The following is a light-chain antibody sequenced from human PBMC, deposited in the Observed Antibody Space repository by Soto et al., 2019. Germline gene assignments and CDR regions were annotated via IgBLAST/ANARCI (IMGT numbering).Light chain of an antibody. V-gene: IGKV3-20*01. CDR1: QSVSGSY. CDR2: DAS. CDR3: QQYGSSPSWT. Sequence: EIVLTQSPGSLSLSPGERATLSCRASQSVSGSYLAWYQQKPGQAPRLLIYDASTRLAGIPDRFSGSGSVTDFTLTINRLEPEDFAVYYCQQYGSSPSWTFGQGTKVEI. J-gene: IGKJ1*01.